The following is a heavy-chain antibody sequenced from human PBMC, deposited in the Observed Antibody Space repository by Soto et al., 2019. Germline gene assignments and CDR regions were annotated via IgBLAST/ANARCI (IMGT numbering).Heavy chain of an antibody. CDR1: GGSFSGYY. CDR2: INHSGST. CDR3: ARDAADINYYYYGMDV. D-gene: IGHD2-15*01. Sequence: SETLSLTCAVYGGSFSGYYWSWIRQPPGKGLEWIGEINHSGSTNYNPSLKSRVTISVDTSKNQFSLKLSSVTAADTAVYYCARDAADINYYYYGMDVWGQGTTVTVYS. V-gene: IGHV4-34*01. J-gene: IGHJ6*02.